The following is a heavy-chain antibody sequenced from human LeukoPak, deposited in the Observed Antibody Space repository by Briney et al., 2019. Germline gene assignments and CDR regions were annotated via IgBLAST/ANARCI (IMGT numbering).Heavy chain of an antibody. CDR1: GYTFTSYD. CDR3: ARKDDSSGYYYWAY. D-gene: IGHD3-22*01. CDR2: MNPNSGDS. Sequence: ASVKVSCKASGYTFTSYDINWVRQATGQGLEWMGWMNPNSGDSGYAQKFQGRVTITRNTSISTAYMELSSLRSEDTAVYYCARKDDSSGYYYWAYWGQGTLVTVSS. V-gene: IGHV1-8*03. J-gene: IGHJ4*02.